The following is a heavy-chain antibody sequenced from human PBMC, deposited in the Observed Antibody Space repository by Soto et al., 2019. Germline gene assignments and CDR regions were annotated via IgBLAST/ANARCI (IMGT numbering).Heavy chain of an antibody. Sequence: GGSLRLSCAASGFTFSSYAMSWVRQAPGKGLEWVSAVSSSGGSTYYADSVKGRFTISRDNSKNTLYLQMNSLRAEDTAVYYCAKAYCSSASCYRRPYFDSWGQGTLVTVSS. D-gene: IGHD2-2*01. CDR2: VSSSGGST. J-gene: IGHJ4*02. CDR3: AKAYCSSASCYRRPYFDS. V-gene: IGHV3-23*01. CDR1: GFTFSSYA.